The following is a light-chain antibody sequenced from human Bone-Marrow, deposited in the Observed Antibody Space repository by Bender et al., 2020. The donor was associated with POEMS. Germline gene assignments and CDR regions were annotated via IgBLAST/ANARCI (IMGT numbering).Light chain of an antibody. CDR1: SSDITGHKY. J-gene: IGLJ1*01. CDR3: SSYTSTTTHV. CDR2: DVN. V-gene: IGLV2-14*03. Sequence: QSALTQPASVSGSPGQSITISCTGTSSDITGHKYVSWYQQHPGKAPKLMIYDVNRRPAGVSNRFSGSTSGDTASLTISGLQAEEEADYYCSSYTSTTTHVFGTGTKVTVL.